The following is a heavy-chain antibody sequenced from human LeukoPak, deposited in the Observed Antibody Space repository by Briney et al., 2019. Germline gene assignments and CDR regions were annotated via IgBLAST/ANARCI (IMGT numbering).Heavy chain of an antibody. D-gene: IGHD6-19*01. V-gene: IGHV3-20*04. Sequence: GGSLRLSCAASGFTFDDYGMSWVRQAPGKGLEWVSGINWNGGSTGYADSVKGRFTIPRDNAKNSLYLQMNSLRAEDTALYYCAKDMYSSGWYAFDYWGQGPLVTVSS. J-gene: IGHJ4*02. CDR1: GFTFDDYG. CDR2: INWNGGST. CDR3: AKDMYSSGWYAFDY.